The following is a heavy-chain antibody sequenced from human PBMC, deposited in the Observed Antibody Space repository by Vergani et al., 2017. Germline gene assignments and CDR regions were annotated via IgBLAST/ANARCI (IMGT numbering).Heavy chain of an antibody. D-gene: IGHD3-22*01. CDR2: IIPIFGTA. V-gene: IGHV1-69*06. Sequence: QVQLVQSGAEVKKPGSSVKVSCKASGGTFSSYAISWVRQAPGQGLEWMGGIIPIFGTANYAQKFQGRVTITADKSTSTAYMELSSLRSEDTAVYYCARESEDRDSSGARYAFDIWGQGTMVTVSS. CDR3: ARESEDRDSSGARYAFDI. J-gene: IGHJ3*02. CDR1: GGTFSSYA.